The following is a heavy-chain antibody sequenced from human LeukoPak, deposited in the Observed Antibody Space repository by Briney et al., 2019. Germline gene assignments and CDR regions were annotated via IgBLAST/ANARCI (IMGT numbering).Heavy chain of an antibody. Sequence: GESLKISYKGSGYSFTSYWIGWVRQMPGKGLEWMGIIYPGDSDTRYSPSFQGQVTISADKSISTAYLQWSSLKASDTAMYYCARGFQGYCSSTSCSSTRFDPWGQGTLVTVSS. CDR1: GYSFTSYW. V-gene: IGHV5-51*01. D-gene: IGHD2-2*01. CDR3: ARGFQGYCSSTSCSSTRFDP. CDR2: IYPGDSDT. J-gene: IGHJ5*02.